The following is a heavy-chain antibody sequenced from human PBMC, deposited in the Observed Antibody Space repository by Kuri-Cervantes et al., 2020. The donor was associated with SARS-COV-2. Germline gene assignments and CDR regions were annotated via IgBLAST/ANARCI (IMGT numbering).Heavy chain of an antibody. CDR2: ISGSGGST. CDR1: GFTFSSYA. J-gene: IGHJ4*02. CDR3: ARGLGDPSSGYFDY. D-gene: IGHD3-16*01. Sequence: ETLSLTCAASGFTFSSYAMSWVRQAPGKGLEWVSAISGSGGSTYYADSVKGRFTISRDNSKNTLYLQMNSLRAEDTAVYYCARGLGDPSSGYFDYWGQGTLVTVSS. V-gene: IGHV3-23*01.